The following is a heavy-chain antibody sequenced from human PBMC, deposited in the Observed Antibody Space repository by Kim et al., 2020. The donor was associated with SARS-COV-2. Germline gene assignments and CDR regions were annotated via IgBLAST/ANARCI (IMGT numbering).Heavy chain of an antibody. J-gene: IGHJ4*02. CDR1: GFTFSSYS. D-gene: IGHD1-26*01. V-gene: IGHV3-21*01. CDR2: ISSSSSYI. Sequence: GGSLRLSCAASGFTFSSYSMNWVRQAPGKGLEWVSSISSSSSYIYYADSVKGRFTISRDNAKNSLYLQMNSLRAEDTAVYYCARGRGSSSLFFDYWGQGTLVTVSS. CDR3: ARGRGSSSLFFDY.